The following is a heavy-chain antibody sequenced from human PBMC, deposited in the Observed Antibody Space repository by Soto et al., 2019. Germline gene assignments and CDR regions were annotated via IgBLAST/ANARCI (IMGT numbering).Heavy chain of an antibody. CDR1: GYTFTSYY. J-gene: IGHJ6*03. V-gene: IGHV1-46*03. CDR3: ARGGVPADLSIVVVAATYHYYYMDV. CDR2: INPSGGST. Sequence: ASVKVSCKASGYTFTSYYMHWVRQAPGQGLEWMGIINPSGGSTSYAQKFQGRVTMTRDTSTSTVYMELSSLRSEDTAVYYCARGGVPADLSIVVVAATYHYYYMDVWGKGTTVTVSS. D-gene: IGHD2-15*01.